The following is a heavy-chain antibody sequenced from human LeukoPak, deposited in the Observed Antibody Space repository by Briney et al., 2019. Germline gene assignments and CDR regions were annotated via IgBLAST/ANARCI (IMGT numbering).Heavy chain of an antibody. CDR1: GGSISSSSYY. V-gene: IGHV4-39*07. J-gene: IGHJ6*03. D-gene: IGHD4-11*01. CDR2: IYYSGST. Sequence: PSETLSLTCTVSGGSISSSSYYWGWIRQPPGKGLEWIGSIYYSGSTYYNPSLKSRVTISVDTSKNQFSLKLSSVTAAGTAVYYCASTGPYYYYYYMDVWGKGTTVTVSS. CDR3: ASTGPYYYYYYMDV.